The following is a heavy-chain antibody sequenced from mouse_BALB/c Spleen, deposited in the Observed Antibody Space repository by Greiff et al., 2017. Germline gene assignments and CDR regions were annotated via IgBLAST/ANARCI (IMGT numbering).Heavy chain of an antibody. Sequence: EVHLVESGGGLVQPGGSLKLSCAASGFTFSSYTMSWVRQTPEKRLEWVAYISNGGGSTYYPDTVKGRFTISRDNAKNTLYLQMSSLKSEDTAMYYCARHPRYPYAMDNWGQGTSVTVSS. V-gene: IGHV5-12-2*01. CDR2: ISNGGGST. CDR3: ARHPRYPYAMDN. D-gene: IGHD1-1*01. CDR1: GFTFSSYT. J-gene: IGHJ4*01.